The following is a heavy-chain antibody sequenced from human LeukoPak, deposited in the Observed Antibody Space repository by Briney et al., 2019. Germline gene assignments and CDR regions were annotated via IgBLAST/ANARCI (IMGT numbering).Heavy chain of an antibody. CDR2: ISGSGGST. D-gene: IGHD3-3*01. V-gene: IGHV3-23*01. J-gene: IGHJ4*02. CDR1: GFTFSSYA. Sequence: PGGSLRLSCAASGFTFSSYAMSWVRQAPGKGLEWVSAISGSGGSTYYADSVKGRFTISRDNSKNTLYLQMNSLRAEDTAVYYCAKGTLVDDFWSEIYYFDYWGQGTLVTVSS. CDR3: AKGTLVDDFWSEIYYFDY.